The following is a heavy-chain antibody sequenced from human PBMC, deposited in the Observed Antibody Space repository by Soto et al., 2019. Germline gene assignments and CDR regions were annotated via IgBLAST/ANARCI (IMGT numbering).Heavy chain of an antibody. CDR1: GFTFSDHY. CDR3: VRLDGSYYPDY. CDR2: AGNKAHSFTT. Sequence: VQLVESGGGLVQPGGSLRLSCAASGFTFSDHYMDWVRQAPGKGLEWVGRAGNKAHSFTTEYAASVKGRFTISRGDSKNSLYLQMNSLKTEDTAVYYCVRLDGSYYPDYWGQGTLVTVSS. J-gene: IGHJ4*02. V-gene: IGHV3-72*01. D-gene: IGHD1-26*01.